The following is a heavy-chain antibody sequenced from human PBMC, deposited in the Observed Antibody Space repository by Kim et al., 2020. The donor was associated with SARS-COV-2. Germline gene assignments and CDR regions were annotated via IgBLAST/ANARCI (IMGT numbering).Heavy chain of an antibody. CDR1: GFTFDSYG. Sequence: GGSLRLSCAASGFTFDSYGMHWVRQAPGKGLEWVAIIWYDGSNKYYADSVKGRFTISRDNSKNTLYLQMNSLRAEDTAVYYCARAGFCGGGSCPNGFDIWGQGTVVTVSS. CDR2: IWYDGSNK. J-gene: IGHJ3*02. D-gene: IGHD2-15*01. CDR3: ARAGFCGGGSCPNGFDI. V-gene: IGHV3-33*08.